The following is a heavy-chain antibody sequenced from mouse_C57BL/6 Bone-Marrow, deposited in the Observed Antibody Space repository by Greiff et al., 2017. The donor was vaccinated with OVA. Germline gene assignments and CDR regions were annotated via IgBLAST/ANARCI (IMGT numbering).Heavy chain of an antibody. Sequence: VQLQQPGAELVMPGASVKLSCKASGYTFTSYWMHWVKQRPGQGLEWIGEIDPSDSYTNYNQKFKSKSTLTVDKSSSTAYMQLSSLTSEDSAVYYCAAYYYYGSSRDYFDYWGQGTTLTVSS. V-gene: IGHV1-69*01. CDR1: GYTFTSYW. J-gene: IGHJ2*01. D-gene: IGHD1-1*01. CDR2: IDPSDSYT. CDR3: AAYYYYGSSRDYFDY.